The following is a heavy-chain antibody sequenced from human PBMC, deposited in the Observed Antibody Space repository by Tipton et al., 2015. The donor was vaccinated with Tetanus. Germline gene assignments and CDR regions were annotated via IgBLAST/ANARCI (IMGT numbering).Heavy chain of an antibody. Sequence: TLSLTCTVSGGSISSYYWSWIRQPPGKGLEWIGYIYYSGSTNYNPSLKSRVTISVDTSKNQFSLKLSSVPAADTAVYYCARSPTPSGWYEDDWYFDLWGRGTLVTVSS. J-gene: IGHJ2*01. CDR3: ARSPTPSGWYEDDWYFDL. CDR2: IYYSGST. CDR1: GGSISSYY. D-gene: IGHD6-19*01. V-gene: IGHV4-59*01.